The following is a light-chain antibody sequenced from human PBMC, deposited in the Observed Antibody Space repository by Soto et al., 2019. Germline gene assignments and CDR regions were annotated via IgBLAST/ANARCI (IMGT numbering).Light chain of an antibody. J-gene: IGKJ1*01. CDR1: QSISSW. CDR2: DAS. V-gene: IGKV1-5*01. Sequence: DIQMTQSPSTLSASVGDRVTITCRASQSISSWLAWYQQKPGKAPKLLIYDASSLESGVPSRFSGSGSGTEFTLSIIRLEPEDFAVYYCQQYDISPWTFGQGTKVDI. CDR3: QQYDISPWT.